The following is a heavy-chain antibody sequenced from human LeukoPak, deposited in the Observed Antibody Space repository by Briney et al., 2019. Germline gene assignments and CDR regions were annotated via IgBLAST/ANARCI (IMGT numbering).Heavy chain of an antibody. CDR1: GGSFSGYY. V-gene: IGHV4-34*01. J-gene: IGHJ4*02. Sequence: KASETLSLTCAVYGGSFSGYYWSWIRQPPGKGLEWIGEINHSGSTNYNPSLKSRVTISVDTSKKQFSLKLSSVTAADTAMYYCASPWGYGPGIWGQGTLVTVSS. CDR2: INHSGST. D-gene: IGHD3-10*01. CDR3: ASPWGYGPGI.